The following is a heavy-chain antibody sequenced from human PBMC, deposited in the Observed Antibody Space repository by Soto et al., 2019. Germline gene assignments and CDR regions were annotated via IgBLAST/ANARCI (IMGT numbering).Heavy chain of an antibody. CDR3: AKLYYYDSSGYYPAEAFDI. J-gene: IGHJ3*02. D-gene: IGHD3-22*01. CDR2: ISYDGSNK. CDR1: GFTFSSYG. V-gene: IGHV3-30*18. Sequence: GGSLRLSWAACGFTFSSYGMHWVRQSPGKGLEWVAVISYDGSNKYYADSVKGRFTISRDNSKNTLYLQMNSLRAEDTAVYYCAKLYYYDSSGYYPAEAFDIWGQGTMVTVSS.